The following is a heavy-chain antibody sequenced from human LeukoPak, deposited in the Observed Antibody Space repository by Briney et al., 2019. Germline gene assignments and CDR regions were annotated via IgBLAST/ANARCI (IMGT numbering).Heavy chain of an antibody. D-gene: IGHD4-17*01. V-gene: IGHV3-11*01. CDR2: ISSSGGTI. Sequence: GGSLRLSCAASGFTFSDSYMSWIRQAPGKGLQWVSYISSSGGTIYYADSVKGRFTISRDNAKNSLYLQMNSLRAEDTALYYCAKDMGSTVTTIFAYWGQGTLVTVSS. CDR1: GFTFSDSY. CDR3: AKDMGSTVTTIFAY. J-gene: IGHJ4*02.